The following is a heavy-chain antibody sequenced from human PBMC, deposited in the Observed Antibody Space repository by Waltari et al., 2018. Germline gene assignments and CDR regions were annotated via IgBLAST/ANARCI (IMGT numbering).Heavy chain of an antibody. CDR1: GFTSSSFG. J-gene: IGHJ5*02. CDR3: AKGSGSYEGFDP. Sequence: QLVESGGGVVQPGGSLRLSCAASGFTSSSFGMHWVRQAPGKGLEWVTFIRYDGSNKYYADSVKGRFIISRDNSKNTVYLQMNSLRPEDAAVYYCAKGSGSYEGFDPWGQGTLVTVSS. V-gene: IGHV3-30*02. D-gene: IGHD1-26*01. CDR2: IRYDGSNK.